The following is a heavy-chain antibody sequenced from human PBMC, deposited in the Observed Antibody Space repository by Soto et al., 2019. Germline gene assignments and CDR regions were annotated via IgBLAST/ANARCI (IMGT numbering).Heavy chain of an antibody. CDR3: AKDRRGSMTTGTTTDY. V-gene: IGHV3-30*18. CDR1: GFTFSSYG. J-gene: IGHJ4*02. Sequence: QVQLVESGGGVVQPGRSLRLSCAASGFTFSSYGMHWVRQATGKGLEWVAVISYDGSNKYYADSVKGRFTISRDNSKNTLYLQMNSLRAEDTAVYYCAKDRRGSMTTGTTTDYWGQGTLVTVSS. D-gene: IGHD4-17*01. CDR2: ISYDGSNK.